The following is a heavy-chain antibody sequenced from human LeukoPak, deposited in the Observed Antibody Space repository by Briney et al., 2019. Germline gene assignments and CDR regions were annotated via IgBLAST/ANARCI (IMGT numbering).Heavy chain of an antibody. Sequence: PGGSLRLSCAASGFTFSSFAMSWVRQAPGKGLEWVSTISGSGGNTNYADSVKGRFTFTRDNSKNTLYLQMNSLRAEDTAVYYCAKDLPDYGDYMEGYWGQGTLVTVSS. CDR2: ISGSGGNT. V-gene: IGHV3-23*01. CDR3: AKDLPDYGDYMEGY. J-gene: IGHJ4*02. D-gene: IGHD4-17*01. CDR1: GFTFSSFA.